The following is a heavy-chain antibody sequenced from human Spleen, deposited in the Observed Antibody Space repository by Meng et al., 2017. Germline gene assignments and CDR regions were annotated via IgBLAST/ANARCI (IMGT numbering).Heavy chain of an antibody. D-gene: IGHD3-22*01. Sequence: GESLKISCAASGFTFSNYWMHWVRRAPGKGLVLVSDINSDGSNTNYADSVKRRFTISRDNSKNTLCLQMNSLRAEDTAVYYCAGRDYTYYYDSSGYYVRNYWGQGTRVTVSS. CDR1: GFTFSNYW. CDR3: AGRDYTYYYDSSGYYVRNY. V-gene: IGHV3-74*01. J-gene: IGHJ4*02. CDR2: INSDGSNT.